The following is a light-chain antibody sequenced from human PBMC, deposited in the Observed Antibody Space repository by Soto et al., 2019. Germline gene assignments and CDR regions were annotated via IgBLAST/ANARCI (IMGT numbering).Light chain of an antibody. V-gene: IGKV4-1*01. CDR1: QSVLYSSNNKNY. CDR2: WAS. CDR3: QQYYSTLGT. Sequence: DIVMTQSPDSLAVSLGESATINCKSSQSVLYSSNNKNYLAWYQQKPGQPPKLLIYWASTRESGVPDRFSGSGSGTDFTLTISSLQAEDVAVYYCQQYYSTLGTFXQGTRPEIK. J-gene: IGKJ5*01.